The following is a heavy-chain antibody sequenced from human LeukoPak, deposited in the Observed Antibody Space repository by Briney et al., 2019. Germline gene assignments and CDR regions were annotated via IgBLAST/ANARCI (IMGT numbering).Heavy chain of an antibody. CDR3: ARESGGSSWYGGVY. D-gene: IGHD6-13*01. CDR1: GFTFSSYA. Sequence: GGSLRLSCAASGFTFSSYAMHWVRQAPGKGLEWVAVISYDGSNKYYADSVKGRFTISRDNSKNTPYLQMNSLRAEDTAVYYCARESGGSSWYGGVYWGQGTLVTVSS. CDR2: ISYDGSNK. V-gene: IGHV3-30-3*01. J-gene: IGHJ4*02.